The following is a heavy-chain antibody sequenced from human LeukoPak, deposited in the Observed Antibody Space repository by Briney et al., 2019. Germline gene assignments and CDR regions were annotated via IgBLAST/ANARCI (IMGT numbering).Heavy chain of an antibody. CDR3: AGVAGDYDILTGYTYFDY. D-gene: IGHD3-9*01. Sequence: PSETLSLTCTVSRGSLSSYYWSWIRQPPGKGLECVGHIYYSGSTNYNPSLKSRVTISVDTSKNQFSLKLSSVTAAGTAVYFCAGVAGDYDILTGYTYFDYWGQGTLVTVSS. CDR1: RGSLSSYY. J-gene: IGHJ4*02. V-gene: IGHV4-59*01. CDR2: IYYSGST.